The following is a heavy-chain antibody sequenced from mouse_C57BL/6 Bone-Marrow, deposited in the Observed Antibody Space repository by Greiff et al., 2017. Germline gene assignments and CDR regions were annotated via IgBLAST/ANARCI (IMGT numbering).Heavy chain of an antibody. V-gene: IGHV5-4*01. D-gene: IGHD1-1*01. CDR3: ARDPYGSSYYDAMDY. CDR2: ISDGGSYT. J-gene: IGHJ4*01. Sequence: EVKLVESGGGLVKPGGSLKLSCAASGFTFSSYAMSWVRQTPEKRLEWVATISDGGSYTYYPDNVKGRFTISRDNAKNNLYLQMSHLKSEDTAMYYCARDPYGSSYYDAMDYWGQGTSVTVSS. CDR1: GFTFSSYA.